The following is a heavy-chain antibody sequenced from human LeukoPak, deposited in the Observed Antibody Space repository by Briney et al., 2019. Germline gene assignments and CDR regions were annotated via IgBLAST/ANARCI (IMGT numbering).Heavy chain of an antibody. J-gene: IGHJ4*02. Sequence: GGSLRLSCTASGFTFGDYAMSWVRQAPGKGLEWVGFIRSKAYGGTTEYAASVKGRFTISRDDSKSIAYLQMNSLKTEDTAVYYCTRAIFGVVIAFLYWGQGTLVTVSS. V-gene: IGHV3-49*04. D-gene: IGHD3-3*01. CDR1: GFTFGDYA. CDR3: TRAIFGVVIAFLY. CDR2: IRSKAYGGTT.